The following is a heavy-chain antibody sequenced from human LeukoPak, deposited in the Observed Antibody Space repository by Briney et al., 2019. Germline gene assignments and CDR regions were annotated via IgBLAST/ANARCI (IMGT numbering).Heavy chain of an antibody. J-gene: IGHJ4*02. CDR2: ISYDGSNK. V-gene: IGHV3-30*04. CDR3: TRDDYGETFDY. D-gene: IGHD4-17*01. CDR1: GFTFSSYA. Sequence: GGSLRLSCAASGFTFSSYAMHWVRQAPGKGLEWVAVISYDGSNKYYADSVKGRFTISRDNSKNTLYLQMNSLRAEDTAVYYCTRDDYGETFDYWGQGTLVTVSS.